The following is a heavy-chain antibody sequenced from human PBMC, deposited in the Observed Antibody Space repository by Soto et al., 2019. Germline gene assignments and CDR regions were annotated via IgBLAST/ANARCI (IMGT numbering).Heavy chain of an antibody. V-gene: IGHV3-23*01. Sequence: GWSLRLSCASSVFTFITYISCVRQAPGKGLEWVSGISGSGDSTNYADSVKGRFTISRDNSKNTLYLQMNNLRAEDTAVYYCAPQGARGLYYFDYWGQGTLVTVSS. CDR2: ISGSGDST. J-gene: IGHJ4*02. CDR3: APQGARGLYYFDY. CDR1: VFTFITY. D-gene: IGHD1-26*01.